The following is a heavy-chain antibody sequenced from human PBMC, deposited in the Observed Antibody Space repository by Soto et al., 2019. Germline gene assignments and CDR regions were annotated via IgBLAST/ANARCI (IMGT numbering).Heavy chain of an antibody. CDR2: ISYDGSNK. J-gene: IGHJ5*02. CDR3: ARGGPYYYDSSGFYNWFDP. V-gene: IGHV3-30-3*01. CDR1: GFTFSSYA. Sequence: QVQLVESGGGVVQPGRSLRLYCAASGFTFSSYAMHWVRQAPGKGLEWVAVISYDGSNKYYADSVKGRFTISRDNSKNTLYLQMNSLRAEDTAVHYCARGGPYYYDSSGFYNWFDPWGQGTLVTVSS. D-gene: IGHD3-22*01.